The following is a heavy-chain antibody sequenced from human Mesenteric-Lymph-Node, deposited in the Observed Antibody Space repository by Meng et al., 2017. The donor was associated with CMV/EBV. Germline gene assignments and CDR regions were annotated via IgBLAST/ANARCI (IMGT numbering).Heavy chain of an antibody. D-gene: IGHD6-19*01. Sequence: GESLKISCSASGFSLSGYNMDWVRQAPGKGLEWVAVISYDGSNKYYADSVKGRFTISRDNSKNTLYLQMNSLRAEDTAVYYCARDRRYSSGWSKLGYYYYYGMDVWGQGTTVTVSS. J-gene: IGHJ6*02. CDR3: ARDRRYSSGWSKLGYYYYYGMDV. CDR1: GFSLSGYN. V-gene: IGHV3-30*03. CDR2: ISYDGSNK.